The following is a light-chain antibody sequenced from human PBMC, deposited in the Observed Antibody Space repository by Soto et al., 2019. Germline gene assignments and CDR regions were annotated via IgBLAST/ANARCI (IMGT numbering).Light chain of an antibody. J-gene: IGLJ2*01. CDR2: GNS. V-gene: IGLV1-40*01. CDR3: QSYDSSLSGCVV. CDR1: SSNIGAGYD. Sequence: QSVLTQPPSVSGAPGQRVTISCTGSSSNIGAGYDVHWYQQLPGTAPKLLIYGNSNRPSGVPDRFSGSKSGTSASLAITGLQDEDEADYYCQSYDSSLSGCVVFGGGTQLTVL.